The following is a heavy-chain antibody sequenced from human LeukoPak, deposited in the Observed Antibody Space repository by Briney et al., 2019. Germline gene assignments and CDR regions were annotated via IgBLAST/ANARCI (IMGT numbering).Heavy chain of an antibody. CDR1: GFIFRSYA. Sequence: GGSLRLSCAASGFIFRSYAMHWVRQAPGKGLEWVAVISYDGSNKYYADSVKGRFTISRDNSKNTLYVQMNSLRAEDTAVYYCARDPAKFWSGHDYWGQGTLVTVSS. D-gene: IGHD3-3*01. J-gene: IGHJ4*02. CDR3: ARDPAKFWSGHDY. V-gene: IGHV3-30*04. CDR2: ISYDGSNK.